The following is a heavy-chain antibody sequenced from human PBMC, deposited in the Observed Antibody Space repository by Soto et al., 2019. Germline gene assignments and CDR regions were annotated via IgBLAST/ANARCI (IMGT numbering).Heavy chain of an antibody. V-gene: IGHV3-23*01. CDR2: ISGSGGST. D-gene: IGHD1-1*01. Sequence: GSLRLSCAASGFTFSSYAMSWVRQAPGKGLEWVSAISGSGGSTYYADSVKGRFTISRDNSKNTLYLQMNSLRAEDTAVYYCAKGPWNAGEGLYYYYGMDVWGQGTTVTVSS. CDR1: GFTFSSYA. CDR3: AKGPWNAGEGLYYYYGMDV. J-gene: IGHJ6*02.